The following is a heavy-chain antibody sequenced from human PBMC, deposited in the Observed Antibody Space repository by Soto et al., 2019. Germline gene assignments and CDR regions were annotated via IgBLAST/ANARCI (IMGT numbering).Heavy chain of an antibody. CDR1: GGTFSSYA. CDR2: IIPMFGAA. J-gene: IGHJ6*02. V-gene: IGHV1-69*01. D-gene: IGHD2-21*01. CDR3: IGMTSYGMNV. Sequence: QVQLVQSGAEVKKPGYSVKVSCKASGGTFSSYAITWVRQAPGQGLEWMGGIIPMFGAANYAQKFQGRVTITAEESTSTAYMVLISLRSEDTAANHLIGMTSYGMNVWGQGTTVTVSS.